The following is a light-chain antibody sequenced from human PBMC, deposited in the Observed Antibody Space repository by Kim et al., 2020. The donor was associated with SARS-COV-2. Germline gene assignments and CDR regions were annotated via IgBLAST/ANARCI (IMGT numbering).Light chain of an antibody. CDR1: SSNIGSNT. Sequence: ELTQPPSASGTPGQRVTISCSGSSSNIGSNTVNWYQQLPGTAPKLLIYSNNQRPSGVPDRFSGSKSGTSASLAISGLQSEDEADYYCATWDDSLNGVVFGGGTQLTVL. CDR3: ATWDDSLNGVV. J-gene: IGLJ2*01. CDR2: SNN. V-gene: IGLV1-44*01.